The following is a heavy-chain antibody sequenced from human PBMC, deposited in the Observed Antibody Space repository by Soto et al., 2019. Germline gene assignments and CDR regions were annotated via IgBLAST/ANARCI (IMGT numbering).Heavy chain of an antibody. D-gene: IGHD6-13*01. V-gene: IGHV3-7*01. J-gene: IGHJ6*02. CDR3: ARARPHSSSWYLPPSYYYYYYGMDV. CDR2: IKQDGSEK. Sequence: GGSLRLSCAASGFTFSSYWMSWVRQAPGKGLEWVANIKQDGSEKYYVDSVKGRFTISRDNAKNSLYLQMNSLRAEDTAVYYCARARPHSSSWYLPPSYYYYYYGMDVWGQGTTVTSP. CDR1: GFTFSSYW.